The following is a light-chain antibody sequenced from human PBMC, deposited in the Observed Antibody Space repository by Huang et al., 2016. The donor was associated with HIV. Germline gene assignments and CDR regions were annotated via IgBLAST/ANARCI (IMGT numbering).Light chain of an antibody. V-gene: IGKV2-28*01. CDR1: QSLLESNGNNY. CDR2: MAF. J-gene: IGKJ2*01. CDR3: MQALQTPYT. Sequence: DIVMTQSPLSLPVTPGAPASISCRASQSLLESNGNNYLDWYLQKPGQSPQLLMYMAFYRAAGVPDRFSVGGSGTNFTLKISKVEAEDVGIYYCMQALQTPYTFGQGTRLEIK.